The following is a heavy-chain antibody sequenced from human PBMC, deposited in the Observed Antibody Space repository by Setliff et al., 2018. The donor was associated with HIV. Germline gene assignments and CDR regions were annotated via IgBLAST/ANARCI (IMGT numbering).Heavy chain of an antibody. V-gene: IGHV4-59*11. CDR1: GGFISNHY. Sequence: SETLSLTCTISGGFISNHYWNWIRQPPGKGLEWIGSTHYSWSSYYSPSLTSRVTISLDTSKNQFSLKLSSMTAADTAVYYCARDVGVWGVDCWPYFYFDLWGRGNLVTVSS. CDR3: ARDVGVWGVDCWPYFYFDL. J-gene: IGHJ2*01. D-gene: IGHD2-21*02. CDR2: THYSWSS.